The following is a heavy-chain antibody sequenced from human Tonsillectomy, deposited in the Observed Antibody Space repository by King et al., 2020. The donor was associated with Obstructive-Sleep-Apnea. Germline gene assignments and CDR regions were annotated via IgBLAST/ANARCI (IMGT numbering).Heavy chain of an antibody. Sequence: VQLQQWGAGLLKPSETLSLTCAVYGGSFSGYYWSWIRQPPGKGLEWIGEINHSGSTNYNPSLKSRVTISVDTSKNQFSLKLSSVTAADTAVYYCAREVRQLESWDYWGQGTLVTVSS. CDR1: GGSFSGYY. CDR3: AREVRQLESWDY. J-gene: IGHJ4*02. D-gene: IGHD6-13*01. V-gene: IGHV4-34*01. CDR2: INHSGST.